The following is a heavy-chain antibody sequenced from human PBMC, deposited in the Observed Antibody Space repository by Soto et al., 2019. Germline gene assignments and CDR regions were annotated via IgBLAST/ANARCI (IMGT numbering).Heavy chain of an antibody. Sequence: EVQLLESGGGLVQPGGSLRLSCAASGFTFSSYAMSWVRQAPGKGLEWVSAISGSGGSTYYADSVKGRFTISRNNTKNTLDLQMNSLSDEDTAVYYCAKDQVLRFLECPYYFDYWGQGTLVTVSS. CDR2: ISGSGGST. CDR3: AKDQVLRFLECPYYFDY. J-gene: IGHJ4*02. D-gene: IGHD3-3*01. V-gene: IGHV3-23*01. CDR1: GFTFSSYA.